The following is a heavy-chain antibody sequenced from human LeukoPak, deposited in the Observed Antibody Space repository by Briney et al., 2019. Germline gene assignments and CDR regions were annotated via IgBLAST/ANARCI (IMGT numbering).Heavy chain of an antibody. CDR2: IWYDGSYK. D-gene: IGHD1-26*01. CDR3: ARYSGSYGLDY. CDR1: GFTFSTYG. Sequence: GRSLRLSCAASGFTFSTYGMHWVRQAPGKGLEWVAVIWYDGSYKFYADSVKGRFTISRDNSKNTLTLQMDTLRAEDTAVYYCARYSGSYGLDYWGQGTLVTVSS. V-gene: IGHV3-33*01. J-gene: IGHJ4*02.